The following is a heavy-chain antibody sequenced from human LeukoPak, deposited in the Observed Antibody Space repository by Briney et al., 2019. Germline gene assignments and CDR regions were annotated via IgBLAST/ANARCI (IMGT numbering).Heavy chain of an antibody. CDR3: ARGEAAAGTGYYFDY. CDR2: INHSGST. CDR1: GGSFSGYY. D-gene: IGHD6-13*01. J-gene: IGHJ4*02. V-gene: IGHV4-34*01. Sequence: SETLSLTCAVYGGSFSGYYWSWIRQPPGKGLERIGEINHSGSTNYNPSLKSRVTISVDTSKNQFSLKLSSVTAADTAVYYCARGEAAAGTGYYFDYWGQGTLVTVSS.